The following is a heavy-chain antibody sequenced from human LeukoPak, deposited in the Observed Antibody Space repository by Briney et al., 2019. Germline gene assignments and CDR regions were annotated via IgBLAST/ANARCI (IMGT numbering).Heavy chain of an antibody. CDR3: ARHKYSATGAVAGLFDY. Sequence: GGSLRLSCAASGFTFSSYAMSWVRQAPGKGLEWVANIKQDGSEKYYVDSVKGRFTISRDNAKNSLYLQMNSLRAEDTAVYYCARHKYSATGAVAGLFDYWGQGTLVTVSS. CDR1: GFTFSSYA. D-gene: IGHD6-19*01. J-gene: IGHJ4*02. V-gene: IGHV3-7*03. CDR2: IKQDGSEK.